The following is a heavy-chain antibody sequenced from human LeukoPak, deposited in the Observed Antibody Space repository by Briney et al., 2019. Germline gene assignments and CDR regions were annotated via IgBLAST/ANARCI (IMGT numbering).Heavy chain of an antibody. CDR1: GFTFAING. J-gene: IGHJ4*02. Sequence: PGGSLRLSCAASGFTFAINGMAWVRQAPGKGLEWLSTIDNSGARTHYADSVKGRFTISRDNSKNTLFLQIDSLRAEDTAVYYCATGCCSGEGTMFDYWGQGTLVTVSS. D-gene: IGHD3-10*01. CDR3: ATGCCSGEGTMFDY. V-gene: IGHV3-23*05. CDR2: IDNSGART.